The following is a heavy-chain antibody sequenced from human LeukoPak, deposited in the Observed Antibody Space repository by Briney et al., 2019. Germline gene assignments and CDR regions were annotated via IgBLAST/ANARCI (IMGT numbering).Heavy chain of an antibody. CDR1: GFTFSDYF. J-gene: IGHJ4*02. CDR2: ISSSGSTI. Sequence: PGGSLRLSCAASGFTFSDYFMSWIRQAPGKGLEGVSYISSSGSTIYYADSVKGRFTISRDNAKNSLYLQMNSLRAEDTAVYYCASLGEQWLVQYLHYWGQGTLVTVSS. V-gene: IGHV3-11*01. D-gene: IGHD6-19*01. CDR3: ASLGEQWLVQYLHY.